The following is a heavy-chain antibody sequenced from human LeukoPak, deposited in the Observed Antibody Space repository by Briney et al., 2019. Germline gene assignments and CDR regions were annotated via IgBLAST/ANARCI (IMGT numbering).Heavy chain of an antibody. D-gene: IGHD3-10*01. J-gene: IGHJ4*02. CDR2: ISSSGSNI. V-gene: IGHV3-48*03. CDR1: GFTFSSYE. CDR3: ARDWKVRGVIIPFDY. Sequence: GGSLRLSCAASGFTFSSYEMNWVRQPPGKGLEWVSYISSSGSNIYYADSVKGRFTISRDNAKNSLYLQMNSLRAEDTAVYYCARDWKVRGVIIPFDYWGQGTLVTVSS.